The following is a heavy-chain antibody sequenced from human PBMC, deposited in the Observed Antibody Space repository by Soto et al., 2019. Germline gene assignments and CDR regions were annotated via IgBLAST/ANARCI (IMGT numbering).Heavy chain of an antibody. CDR2: IYYSGST. V-gene: IGHV4-59*01. J-gene: IGHJ6*03. D-gene: IGHD3-3*01. CDR1: GGSISSYY. CDR3: ARGPPPVYYDFCCQDYYYMDV. Sequence: PSETLSLTCTVSGGSISSYYWSWIRQPPGKGLEWIGYIYYSGSTNYNPSLKSRVTISVDTSKNQFSLKLSSVTAADTAVYYCARGPPPVYYDFCCQDYYYMDVWGKGTTVTVSS.